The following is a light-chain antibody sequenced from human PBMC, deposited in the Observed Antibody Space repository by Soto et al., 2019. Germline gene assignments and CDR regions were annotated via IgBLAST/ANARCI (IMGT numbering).Light chain of an antibody. Sequence: DIQMSQSPSSLAATVGDRVTITCRASQTISTYLNWYQQKPGKAPNLLIYTASNLESGVPSRFSGSGSGTDSTLTIRSLQPEDFETYSCQQSNSRPRPFGKGTKV. CDR1: QTISTY. CDR3: QQSNSRPRP. J-gene: IGKJ1*01. CDR2: TAS. V-gene: IGKV1-39*01.